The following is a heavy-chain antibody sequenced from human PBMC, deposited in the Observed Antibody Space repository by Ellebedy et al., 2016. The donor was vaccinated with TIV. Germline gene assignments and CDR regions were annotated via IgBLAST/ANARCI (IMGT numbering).Heavy chain of an antibody. D-gene: IGHD4-17*01. V-gene: IGHV3-30-3*01. Sequence: GESLKISXAASGFTFSSYAMHWVRQAPGKGLEWVAVISYDGSNKYYADSVKGRFTISRDNSKNTLYLQMNSLRAEDTAVYYCAKDVRAYDYGTFDYWGQGTLVTVSS. J-gene: IGHJ4*02. CDR3: AKDVRAYDYGTFDY. CDR1: GFTFSSYA. CDR2: ISYDGSNK.